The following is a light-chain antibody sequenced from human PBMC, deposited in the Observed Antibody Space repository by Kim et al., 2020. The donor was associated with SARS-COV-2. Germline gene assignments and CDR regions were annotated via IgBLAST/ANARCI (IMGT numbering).Light chain of an antibody. CDR3: QQYATSPRT. Sequence: SPGGSATLTCRASQNVSSTYLAWYQQKPGQAPRLLIYAASSRATGIPDRFSGSGSGTDFTLTISRLEPEDCAVFYCQQYATSPRTFGQGTKVDIK. CDR2: AAS. CDR1: QNVSSTY. J-gene: IGKJ1*01. V-gene: IGKV3-20*01.